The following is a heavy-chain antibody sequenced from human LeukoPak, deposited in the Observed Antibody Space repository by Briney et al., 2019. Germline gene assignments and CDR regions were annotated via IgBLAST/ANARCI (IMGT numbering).Heavy chain of an antibody. J-gene: IGHJ2*01. Sequence: SETLSLTCTVSGGSISSSSYYWGWIRQPPGKGLEWIGSIYYSGSTYYNPSLKSRVTISVDTSKNQFSLKLSSVTAADTAVYYCARGLDYYDSSGSAFDLWGRGTLVTVSS. V-gene: IGHV4-39*01. CDR1: GGSISSSSYY. CDR2: IYYSGST. D-gene: IGHD3-22*01. CDR3: ARGLDYYDSSGSAFDL.